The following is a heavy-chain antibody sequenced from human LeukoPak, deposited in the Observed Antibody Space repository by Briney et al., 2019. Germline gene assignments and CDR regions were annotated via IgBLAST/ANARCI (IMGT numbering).Heavy chain of an antibody. D-gene: IGHD3-22*01. V-gene: IGHV3-23*01. CDR3: AKAWPNSGNYYYDY. CDR2: ISGSGGST. J-gene: IGHJ4*02. Sequence: PGGSLRLSCAASGFTFSSYAMSWVRQAPGKGLEWVSAISGSGGSTYYADSVKGRFTISRDNSQNTLYLQMNSLRAEDTAVYYCAKAWPNSGNYYYDYWGQGTLVTVSP. CDR1: GFTFSSYA.